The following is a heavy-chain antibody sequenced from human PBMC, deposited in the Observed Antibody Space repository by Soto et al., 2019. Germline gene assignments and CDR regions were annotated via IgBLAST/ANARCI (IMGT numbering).Heavy chain of an antibody. CDR1: GFTFSSYW. Sequence: GGSLRLSCAASGFTFSSYWMSWVRQAPGKGLEWVANIKQDGSEKYYVDSVKGRFTISRDNAKNSLYLQMNSLRAEDTAVYYCARDLPAAAGGTDAFDIWGQGTMVTVSS. CDR2: IKQDGSEK. CDR3: ARDLPAAAGGTDAFDI. J-gene: IGHJ3*02. V-gene: IGHV3-7*01. D-gene: IGHD6-13*01.